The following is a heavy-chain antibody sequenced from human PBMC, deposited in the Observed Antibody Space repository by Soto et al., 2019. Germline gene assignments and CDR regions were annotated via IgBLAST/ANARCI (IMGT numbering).Heavy chain of an antibody. D-gene: IGHD6-13*01. V-gene: IGHV2-5*01. J-gene: IGHJ4*02. Sequence: QITLKESGPTLVKPTQTLTLTCTFSGFSFTTSGVGVGWIRQPPGKALEWLALIYWNGDKRYSPSLQSRLTVTKDTSKDQVVLAMTNMDPVDTATYYCARRLLSRLPAAGYLDLWGQGILATVSS. CDR1: GFSFTTSGVG. CDR3: ARRLLSRLPAAGYLDL. CDR2: IYWNGDK.